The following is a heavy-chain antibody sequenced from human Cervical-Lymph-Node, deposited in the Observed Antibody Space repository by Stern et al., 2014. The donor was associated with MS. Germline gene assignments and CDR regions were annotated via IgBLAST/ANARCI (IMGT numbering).Heavy chain of an antibody. CDR1: GYTFTKNH. CDR2: IKTNTGST. J-gene: IGHJ4*02. Sequence: QDQLVQSGAEVKEPGASVKVSCKTSGYTFTKNHMHWVRQAPGQGLEWLGIIKTNTGSTTYAHKLQGRVTMARDASTSTVYMELSSLRSDDTAVYYCARDGRTYYFDYWGQGTLVTVSS. CDR3: ARDGRTYYFDY. V-gene: IGHV1-46*04. D-gene: IGHD3-10*01.